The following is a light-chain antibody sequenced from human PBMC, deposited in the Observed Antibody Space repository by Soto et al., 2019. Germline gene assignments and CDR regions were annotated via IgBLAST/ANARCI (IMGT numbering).Light chain of an antibody. CDR1: QSVPSNY. J-gene: IGKJ1*01. V-gene: IGKV3-20*01. Sequence: EIVLTQSPGTLSLSPGERATVSCRASQSVPSNYLAWYQQKPGQAPRLLIYSASSRATGIPDRFSGSASGTEFTLTISRLEPEDFVVYYCQQYSSSPWTFGQGTKVEIK. CDR3: QQYSSSPWT. CDR2: SAS.